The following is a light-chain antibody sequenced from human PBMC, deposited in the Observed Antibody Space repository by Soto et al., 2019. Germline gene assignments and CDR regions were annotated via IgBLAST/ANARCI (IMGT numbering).Light chain of an antibody. CDR3: QSYDSSLSGSYV. CDR1: SSNIWAGYD. Sequence: QSALTQPPSVSGAPGQRVTISCTGSSSNIWAGYDVHWYQQLPGTAPKLLIYGNSNRPSEVPDRFSGSKSGTSASLAITGLQAEDEADYYCQSYDSSLSGSYVFGPGTKLTVL. CDR2: GNS. V-gene: IGLV1-40*01. J-gene: IGLJ1*01.